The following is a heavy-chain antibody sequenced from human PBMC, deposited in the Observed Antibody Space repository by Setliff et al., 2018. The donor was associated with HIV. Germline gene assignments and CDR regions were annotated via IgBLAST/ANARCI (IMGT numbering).Heavy chain of an antibody. V-gene: IGHV1-46*01. Sequence: ASVKVSCKASGFTFTNSAVHWVRQAPGQGLEWMGLIHPSTGNTYYTQKFQGRVTWTRDTSTSTVYMELSSLRSEDTAVYYCARDSSTGWFSADYWGQGTLVTSPQ. J-gene: IGHJ4*02. D-gene: IGHD6-19*01. CDR2: IHPSTGNT. CDR3: ARDSSTGWFSADY. CDR1: GFTFTNSA.